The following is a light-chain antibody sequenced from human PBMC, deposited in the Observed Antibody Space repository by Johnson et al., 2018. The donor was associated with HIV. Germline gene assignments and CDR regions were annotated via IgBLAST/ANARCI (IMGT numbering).Light chain of an antibody. V-gene: IGLV1-44*01. CDR3: AAWEDSLNVFYV. J-gene: IGLJ1*01. CDR2: RNN. CDR1: SSNIGSNT. Sequence: QSVLTQPPSASGTPGQRVTISCSGSSSNIGSNTVNWYQQLPGTAPKLLIYRNNQRPSGVPDRFSGSKSGTSASLAISGLQAEEEADYYCAAWEDSLNVFYVCGTRPKVIVL.